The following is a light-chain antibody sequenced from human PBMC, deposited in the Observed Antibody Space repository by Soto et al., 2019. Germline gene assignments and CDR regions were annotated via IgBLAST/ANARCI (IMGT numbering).Light chain of an antibody. V-gene: IGKV3-20*01. Sequence: EIVLTQSPGTLSLSPGERATLSCRASQSVSSAYLAWYQQKPGQAPRLLISGASSRATGIPDRFSGSGSGTDSSLTISRLDPEEFAVYYCQQYGGSVPTTFGQGTRLDI. J-gene: IGKJ5*01. CDR1: QSVSSAY. CDR3: QQYGGSVPTT. CDR2: GAS.